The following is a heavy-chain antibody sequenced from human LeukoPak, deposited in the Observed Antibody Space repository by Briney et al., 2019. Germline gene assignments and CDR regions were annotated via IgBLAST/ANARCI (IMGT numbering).Heavy chain of an antibody. D-gene: IGHD1-26*01. J-gene: IGHJ5*01. V-gene: IGHV3-33*06. CDR2: IWYDGTNK. CDR1: GFTFSDYS. Sequence: GGSLRLSCAASGFTFSDYSIHWVRQAPGKGLEWVAVIWYDGTNKYYGDSVKGRFTISRDNSKNTLYLQMNSLRAEDTAVYYCAKDRESYSTTADSWGQGTLFTVSS. CDR3: AKDRESYSTTADS.